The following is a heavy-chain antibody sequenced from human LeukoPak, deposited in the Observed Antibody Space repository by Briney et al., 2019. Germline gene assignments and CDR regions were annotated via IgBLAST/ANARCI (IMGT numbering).Heavy chain of an antibody. J-gene: IGHJ4*02. Sequence: SVKVSCKASGATFSSYAISWVRQPPGQGLEWMGVIIPIFGTANYAQKSQGRVTITTDESTSTDYMELSSLGSEDAAVYYCAGGLALTRFDYWGQGTLVTVSS. V-gene: IGHV1-69*05. CDR1: GATFSSYA. CDR2: IIPIFGTA. CDR3: AGGLALTRFDY. D-gene: IGHD6-19*01.